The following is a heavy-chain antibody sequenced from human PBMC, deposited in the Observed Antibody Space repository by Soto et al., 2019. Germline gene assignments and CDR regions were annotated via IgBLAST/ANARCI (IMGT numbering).Heavy chain of an antibody. CDR3: AHRPGFSMAFDY. CDR2: IYLSGDE. CDR1: GFSLITKGVV. J-gene: IGHJ4*02. V-gene: IGHV2-5*01. D-gene: IGHD3-10*01. Sequence: RPALVDPKRTLTLTCSFSGFSLITKGVVMGWIRQYPGKALEWLALIYLSGDEHYRPSLKSRLSITKDTSKSQVVLTMTHMDPVDTATYYCAHRPGFSMAFDYWGPGSLVTVSS.